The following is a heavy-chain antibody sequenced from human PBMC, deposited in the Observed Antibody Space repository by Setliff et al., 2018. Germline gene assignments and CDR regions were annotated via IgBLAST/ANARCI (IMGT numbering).Heavy chain of an antibody. Sequence: ASVKVSCKATGYTLSRHYMHWVRQAPGQGLEWMGLINPGGGSASIVEKFRGRVTMTSDTSTSTVYLDVSGLTSEDTAVYYCSRLVRYCTTTTCQRASGAEFWGQGTLVTVSS. CDR2: INPGGGSA. D-gene: IGHD2-8*01. CDR3: SRLVRYCTTTTCQRASGAEF. CDR1: GYTLSRHY. J-gene: IGHJ1*01. V-gene: IGHV1-46*01.